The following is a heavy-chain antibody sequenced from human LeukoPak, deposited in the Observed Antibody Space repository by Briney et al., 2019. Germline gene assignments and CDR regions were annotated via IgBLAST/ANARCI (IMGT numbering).Heavy chain of an antibody. CDR3: ARDRITMVRGPLDY. CDR2: ISSSSSTI. Sequence: GGSLRLSCAASGFTFSSYSMNWVRQAPGKGLEWVSYISSSSSTIYYADSVKGRFTISRDNAKNSLYLQMNSLRAEDAAVYYCARDRITMVRGPLDYWGQGTLVTVSS. CDR1: GFTFSSYS. J-gene: IGHJ4*02. D-gene: IGHD3-10*01. V-gene: IGHV3-48*04.